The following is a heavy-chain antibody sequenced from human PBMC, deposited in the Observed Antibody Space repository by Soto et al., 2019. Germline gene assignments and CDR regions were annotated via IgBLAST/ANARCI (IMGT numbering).Heavy chain of an antibody. V-gene: IGHV2-5*02. CDR2: IYWDDDK. CDR3: AHRPSYCSGGSCYSGFDY. D-gene: IGHD2-15*01. Sequence: QITLKESGPTLVKPTQTLTLTCTFSGFSLSTSGVGVGWIRQPPGKALEWLALIYWDDDKRYSPSLKSRLTITKDTSKTHVVPTMTIMDPVDTATYYCAHRPSYCSGGSCYSGFDYWGQGTLVTVSS. CDR1: GFSLSTSGVG. J-gene: IGHJ4*02.